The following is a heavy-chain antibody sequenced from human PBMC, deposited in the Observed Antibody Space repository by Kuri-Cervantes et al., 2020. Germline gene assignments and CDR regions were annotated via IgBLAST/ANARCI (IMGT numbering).Heavy chain of an antibody. D-gene: IGHD6-13*01. CDR3: AKAHSSTWPLDI. CDR2: IYYSGST. Sequence: ESLKISCTVSGGSISSYYWGWIRQPPGKGLEWIGSIYYSGSTYYNPSLKSRVTISVDMSKNQFSLKLSSVTAADTAVYYCAKAHSSTWPLDIWGQGTLVTVSS. CDR1: GGSISSYY. J-gene: IGHJ4*02. V-gene: IGHV4-39*07.